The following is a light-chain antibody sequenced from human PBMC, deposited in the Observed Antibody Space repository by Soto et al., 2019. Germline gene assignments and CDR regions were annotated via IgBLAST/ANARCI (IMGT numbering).Light chain of an antibody. CDR1: QSISTY. CDR2: DAS. J-gene: IGKJ5*01. CDR3: QQRSQWPPMT. V-gene: IGKV3-11*01. Sequence: EILLTQSPVTLSLSPGQRATLSCRASQSISTYLAWYQVKPGQAPRLLIYDASSRATGVPARFSGSGSGTDFSLTISSLEPGDVAVYYCQQRSQWPPMTFGQGTRLEIK.